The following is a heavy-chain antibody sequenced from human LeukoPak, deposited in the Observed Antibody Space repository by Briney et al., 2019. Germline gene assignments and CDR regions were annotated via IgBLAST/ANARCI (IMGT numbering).Heavy chain of an antibody. J-gene: IGHJ4*02. V-gene: IGHV4-30-4*01. CDR3: ARPYSSGWRGGFDY. D-gene: IGHD6-19*01. CDR2: IYYSGST. Sequence: SETLSLTCTVSGGSISSGDYYWSWIRQPPGKGLEWIGYIYYSGSTYYNPSLKSRVTISVDTSKNQFSLKLSSVTAADTAVYYCARPYSSGWRGGFDYWGQGALVTVSS. CDR1: GGSISSGDYY.